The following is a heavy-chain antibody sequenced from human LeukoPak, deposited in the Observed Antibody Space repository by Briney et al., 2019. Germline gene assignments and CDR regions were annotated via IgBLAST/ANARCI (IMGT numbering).Heavy chain of an antibody. V-gene: IGHV5-51*01. Sequence: GESLKISCATSGYRFTNYWMGWVRQMPGKGLEFMGIINPGDSDTRYSPSLQGQVTISADKSFSTAYLQFHSLKASDTAMYYCARHATTGFTVNRFDPWGQGTLVTVFS. D-gene: IGHD1-26*01. CDR3: ARHATTGFTVNRFDP. CDR2: INPGDSDT. J-gene: IGHJ5*02. CDR1: GYRFTNYW.